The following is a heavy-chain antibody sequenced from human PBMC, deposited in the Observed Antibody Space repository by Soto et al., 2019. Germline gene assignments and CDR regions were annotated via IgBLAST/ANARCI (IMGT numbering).Heavy chain of an antibody. CDR2: TGLNGRTT. CDR1: GFTFSIYA. J-gene: IGHJ4*02. V-gene: IGHV3-23*01. CDR3: ATVHSTSRSFEY. D-gene: IGHD6-6*01. Sequence: PXASLRLSCAASGFTFSIYAMTWVRQAPGKGLEWVSTTGLNGRTTYYADSVKGRFTVSRDNSNNTLDLQMSSLRAEDTAVYYCATVHSTSRSFEYWGQGTQVTVSS.